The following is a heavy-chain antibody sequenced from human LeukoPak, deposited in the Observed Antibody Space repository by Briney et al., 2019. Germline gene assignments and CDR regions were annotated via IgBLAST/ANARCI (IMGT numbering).Heavy chain of an antibody. D-gene: IGHD3-22*01. V-gene: IGHV1-18*01. Sequence: ASVTVSCTASGYTFTSYGISWVRQAPGQGLEWMGWISAYNGNTNYAQKLQGRVTMTTDTSTSTAYMELRSLRSDDTAVYYCARDLRYYYDSSGYMYYFDYWGQGTLVTVSS. CDR2: ISAYNGNT. CDR1: GYTFTSYG. J-gene: IGHJ4*02. CDR3: ARDLRYYYDSSGYMYYFDY.